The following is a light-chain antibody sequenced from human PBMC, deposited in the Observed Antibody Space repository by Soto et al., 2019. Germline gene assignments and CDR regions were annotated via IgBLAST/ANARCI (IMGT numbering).Light chain of an antibody. V-gene: IGKV3D-15*01. CDR3: QQYNNWPLT. Sequence: EIVMTQSPATLSVSPGERATLSCRASQSVSSNLAWYQQKPGQAPRLLIYGASTRATGIPARFSGSGSGTEFTLTISSLQSEDFAVYYCQQYNNWPLTFVGGTKLEIK. J-gene: IGKJ4*01. CDR2: GAS. CDR1: QSVSSN.